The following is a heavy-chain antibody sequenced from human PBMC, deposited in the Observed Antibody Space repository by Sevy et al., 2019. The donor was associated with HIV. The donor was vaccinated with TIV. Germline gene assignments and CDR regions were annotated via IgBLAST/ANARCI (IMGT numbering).Heavy chain of an antibody. Sequence: GGSLRLSCAASGFTFSSYGMHWVRQAPGKGLEWVAVILYDGSNKYYADSVKGRFTISRDNSKNTLYLQMNSLRAEDTAVYYCARGSHSYGYYFDYWGQGTLVTVSS. V-gene: IGHV3-33*01. CDR1: GFTFSSYG. D-gene: IGHD5-18*01. CDR3: ARGSHSYGYYFDY. CDR2: ILYDGSNK. J-gene: IGHJ4*02.